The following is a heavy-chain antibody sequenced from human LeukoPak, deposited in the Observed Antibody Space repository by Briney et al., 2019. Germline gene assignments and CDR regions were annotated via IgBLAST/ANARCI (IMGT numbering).Heavy chain of an antibody. V-gene: IGHV1-2*02. Sequence: ASVKVSCKASGYTFTGYYMHWVRQAPGQGLEWMGWINPNSGGTNYAQKFQGRVTMTRDTSISTAYMELSRLRSDDTAVYYCASGGSLGSRGNWFDPWGQGTLVTVSS. CDR2: INPNSGGT. J-gene: IGHJ5*02. D-gene: IGHD1-26*01. CDR1: GYTFTGYY. CDR3: ASGGSLGSRGNWFDP.